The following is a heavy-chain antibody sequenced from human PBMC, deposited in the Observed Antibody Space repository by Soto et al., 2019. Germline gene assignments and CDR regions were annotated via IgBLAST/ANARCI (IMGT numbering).Heavy chain of an antibody. Sequence: ASVKVSCKASGYSFASSGISWVRQAPGQGLEWMGWISAYNGNTNYEQKLQDRVTMTTDTSTSTAYLELRSLRSDDTAVYYCARAGHYYDSSGYATWGQGTLVTVSS. J-gene: IGHJ5*02. CDR3: ARAGHYYDSSGYAT. CDR2: ISAYNGNT. CDR1: GYSFASSG. V-gene: IGHV1-18*01. D-gene: IGHD3-22*01.